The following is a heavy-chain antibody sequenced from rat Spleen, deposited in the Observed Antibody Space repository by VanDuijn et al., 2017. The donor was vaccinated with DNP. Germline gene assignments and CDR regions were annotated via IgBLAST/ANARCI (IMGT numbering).Heavy chain of an antibody. D-gene: IGHD1-4*01. CDR3: VRGTAGLTWFAY. V-gene: IGHV3-3*01. CDR1: GYSITSSYR. J-gene: IGHJ3*01. Sequence: EVQLQESGPGLVKTSQSLSLTCSVTGYSITSSYRWNWIRKFPGNKLEWMGYINSAGSTDYIPSLKGRISITRDTSKNQFFLHLNSVTTEDTATYFCVRGTAGLTWFAYWGQGTLVTVSS. CDR2: INSAGST.